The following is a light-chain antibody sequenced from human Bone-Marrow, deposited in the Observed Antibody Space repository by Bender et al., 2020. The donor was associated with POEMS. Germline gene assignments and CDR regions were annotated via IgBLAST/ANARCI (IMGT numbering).Light chain of an antibody. CDR3: QTWDGSTHVV. J-gene: IGLJ2*01. CDR1: KLGDKY. V-gene: IGLV3-1*01. Sequence: SYELTQSPSVSVSPGQTASITCSGDKLGDKYVCWYQQKPGQSPVLVISQDSQRPSGIPERFSGSNSGNTATLTISGTQAMDEADYYCQTWDGSTHVVFGGGTKLTVL. CDR2: QDS.